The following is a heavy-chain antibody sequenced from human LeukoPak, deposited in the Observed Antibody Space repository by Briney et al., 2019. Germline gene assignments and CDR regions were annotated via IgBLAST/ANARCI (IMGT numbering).Heavy chain of an antibody. D-gene: IGHD3-22*01. Sequence: SGPTLVKPTQTLTLTCTFSGFSLSTSGVAVGWIRQPPGKALEWLALIYWDDDKRYSPSLKSRLTITKDTSKNQVVLTMTKMDPVDTATYYCAHRPSLGYLGLYYFDYWGQGTLVTVSS. CDR1: GFSLSTSGVA. CDR2: IYWDDDK. J-gene: IGHJ4*02. V-gene: IGHV2-5*02. CDR3: AHRPSLGYLGLYYFDY.